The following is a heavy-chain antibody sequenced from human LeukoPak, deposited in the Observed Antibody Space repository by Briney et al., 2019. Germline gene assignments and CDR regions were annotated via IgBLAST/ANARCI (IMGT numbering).Heavy chain of an antibody. D-gene: IGHD3-16*01. CDR2: IYYSGST. Sequence: SETLSLTCTVSGVSISSGDYYWSWLRQPPGKGLEWIGYIYYSGSTYYNPTLKSRVTISVDTSKNQFSLKLSSVTAADTAVYYCASSHYDYVWGSYSGRRGDDYWGQGTLVTVSS. CDR3: ASSHYDYVWGSYSGRRGDDY. CDR1: GVSISSGDYY. J-gene: IGHJ4*02. V-gene: IGHV4-30-4*01.